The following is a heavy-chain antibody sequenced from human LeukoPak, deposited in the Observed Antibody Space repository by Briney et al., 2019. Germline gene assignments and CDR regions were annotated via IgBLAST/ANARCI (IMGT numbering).Heavy chain of an antibody. J-gene: IGHJ3*02. V-gene: IGHV3-30*18. D-gene: IGHD2-2*01. Sequence: PGRSLRLSCAASGFTFSSYGMHWVRQAPGKGLEWVAVISYDGSNKYYADSVKGRFTISRDNSKNTLYLQMNSLRAEDTAVYYCAKDLLGNIVVVPADAGAFDIWGQGTMVTVSS. CDR2: ISYDGSNK. CDR3: AKDLLGNIVVVPADAGAFDI. CDR1: GFTFSSYG.